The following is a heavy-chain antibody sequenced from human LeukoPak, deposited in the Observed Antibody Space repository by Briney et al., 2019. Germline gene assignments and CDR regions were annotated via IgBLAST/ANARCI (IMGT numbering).Heavy chain of an antibody. V-gene: IGHV3-30*03. CDR2: ISYDGSNK. J-gene: IGHJ4*02. Sequence: GGSLRLSCAASGFTFSRYGIHWVRQAPGKGLEWVAVISYDGSNKYYADSVKGRFTISRDNSRNTLSLQMNSLRAEDTAVYYCARDGGFGELLLYYFDYWGQGTLVTVSS. CDR1: GFTFSRYG. D-gene: IGHD3-10*01. CDR3: ARDGGFGELLLYYFDY.